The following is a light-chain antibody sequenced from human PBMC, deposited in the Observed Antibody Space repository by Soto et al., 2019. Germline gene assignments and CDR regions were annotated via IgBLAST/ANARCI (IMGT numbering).Light chain of an antibody. CDR1: SSDVGGYYY. CDR2: EVS. J-gene: IGLJ2*01. V-gene: IGLV2-8*01. CDR3: SSYAGSNNLV. Sequence: QSALTQPPSASGSPGQSVTISCTGTSSDVGGYYYVSWYQQHPGKAPKLMSYEVSKRPSGVPDRFSGSKSGNTDSLTVSGLLAQDEADYYCSSYAGSNNLVFGGGTKVTVL.